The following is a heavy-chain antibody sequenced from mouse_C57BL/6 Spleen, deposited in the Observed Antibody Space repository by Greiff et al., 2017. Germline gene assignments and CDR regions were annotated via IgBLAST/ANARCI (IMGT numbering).Heavy chain of an antibody. CDR2: IRNKANGYTT. CDR3: ARSGVGAMDY. J-gene: IGHJ4*01. Sequence: EVQRVESGGGLVQPGGSLSLSCAASGFTFTDYYMSWVRQPPGKALEWLGFIRNKANGYTTEYSASVKGRFTISRDNSQSILYLQMNALRAEDSATYYCARSGVGAMDYWGQGTSVTVSS. D-gene: IGHD1-1*02. V-gene: IGHV7-3*01. CDR1: GFTFTDYY.